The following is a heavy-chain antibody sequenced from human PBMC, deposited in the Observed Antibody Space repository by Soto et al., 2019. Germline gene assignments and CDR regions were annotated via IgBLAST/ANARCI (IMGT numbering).Heavy chain of an antibody. CDR3: AREYSSSPYYYYGMDV. CDR2: INPSGGST. D-gene: IGHD6-6*01. V-gene: IGHV1-46*01. Sequence: VASVKVSCKASGYTFTSYYMHWVRQAPGQGLEWMGIINPSGGSTSYAQKFQGRVTMTRDTSTSTVYMELSSLRSEDTAVYYCAREYSSSPYYYYGMDVWGQGTTVTVSS. J-gene: IGHJ6*02. CDR1: GYTFTSYY.